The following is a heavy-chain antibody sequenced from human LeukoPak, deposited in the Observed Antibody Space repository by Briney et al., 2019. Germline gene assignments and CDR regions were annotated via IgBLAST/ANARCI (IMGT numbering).Heavy chain of an antibody. Sequence: VASVKVSCKASGYTFTGYYMHWVRQAPGQVLEWMGWINPNSGGTNYAQKFQGRVTMTRDTSISTAYMELSRLRSDDTAVYYCARVLSYSGSYDDYWGQGTLVTVSS. CDR2: INPNSGGT. D-gene: IGHD1-26*01. CDR3: ARVLSYSGSYDDY. V-gene: IGHV1-2*02. J-gene: IGHJ4*02. CDR1: GYTFTGYY.